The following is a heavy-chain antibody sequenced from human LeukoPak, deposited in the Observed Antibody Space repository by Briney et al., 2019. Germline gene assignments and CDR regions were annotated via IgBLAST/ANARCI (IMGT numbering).Heavy chain of an antibody. J-gene: IGHJ6*02. CDR1: GFTFSSYG. D-gene: IGHD3-9*01. CDR3: ARDLDSSYYYYGMDV. CDR2: IWYDGSNK. Sequence: PGGSLRLSCAASGFTFSSYGTHWVRQAPGKGLEWVAVIWYDGSNKYYADSVKGRFTISRDNSKNTLYLQMNSLGAEDTAVYYCARDLDSSYYYYGMDVWGQGTTVTVSS. V-gene: IGHV3-33*01.